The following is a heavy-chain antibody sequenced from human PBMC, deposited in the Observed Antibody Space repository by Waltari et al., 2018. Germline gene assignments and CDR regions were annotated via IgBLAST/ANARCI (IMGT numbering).Heavy chain of an antibody. CDR3: ATLGGVRGGVIDY. Sequence: QVQLQESAPGLVQPSETLSLTCTVSGGSISSYYWSLIRQPPGKGLEWIGYIYYSGSTNYNPSLKSRVTISVDTSKNQFSLKLSSVTAADTAVYYCATLGGVRGGVIDYWGQGTLVTVSS. D-gene: IGHD3-10*01. J-gene: IGHJ4*02. CDR2: IYYSGST. CDR1: GGSISSYY. V-gene: IGHV4-59*01.